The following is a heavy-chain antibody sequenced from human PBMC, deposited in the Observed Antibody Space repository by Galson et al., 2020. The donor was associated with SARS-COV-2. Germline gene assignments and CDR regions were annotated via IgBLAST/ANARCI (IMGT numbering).Heavy chain of an antibody. V-gene: IGHV3-7*01. CDR3: ARPNWNYDYYYYGMDV. J-gene: IGHJ6*02. CDR2: IKQDGSEK. Sequence: TGGSLRLSCAASGFTFSSYWMSWVRQAPGKGLEWVANIKQDGSEKYYVDSVKGRFTISRDNAKNSLYLQMNSLRAEDTAVYYCARPNWNYDYYYYGMDVWGQGTTVTVSS. CDR1: GFTFSSYW. D-gene: IGHD1-7*01.